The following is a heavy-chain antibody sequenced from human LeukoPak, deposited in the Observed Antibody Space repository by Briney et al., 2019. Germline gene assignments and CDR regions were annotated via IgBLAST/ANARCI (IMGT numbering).Heavy chain of an antibody. D-gene: IGHD6-19*01. CDR3: ARMARVSSGWFDY. J-gene: IGHJ4*02. CDR1: GGSISSGSYY. V-gene: IGHV4-61*02. Sequence: PSQTLSLTCTVSGGSISSGSYYWSWIRQPAGKGLEWIGRIYTSGSTNYNPSLKSRVTISVDTSKNQFSLKLSSVTAADTAVYYCARMARVSSGWFDYWGQGTLVTVSS. CDR2: IYTSGST.